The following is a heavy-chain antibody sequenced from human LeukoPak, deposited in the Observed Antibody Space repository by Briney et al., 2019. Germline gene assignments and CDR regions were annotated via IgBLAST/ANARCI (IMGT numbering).Heavy chain of an antibody. CDR1: GFPFSSYA. CDR2: IYSRGTT. V-gene: IGHV3-23*01. D-gene: IGHD3-10*01. J-gene: IGHJ4*02. CDR3: AREPWFGATKLIDY. Sequence: GGSLRLSCAASGFPFSSYAMSWVRQAPGKGLEWISTIYSRGTTYYADSVKGRFTISRDTSTNTIYLQMIRLRTEDTALYYCAREPWFGATKLIDYWGQGTLVTVSS.